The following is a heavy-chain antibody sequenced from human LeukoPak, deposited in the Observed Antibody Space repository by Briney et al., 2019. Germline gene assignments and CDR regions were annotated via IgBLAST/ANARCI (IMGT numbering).Heavy chain of an antibody. Sequence: ASVKVSCKTSGYTFTGYYMHWVRQAPGQGLEWMGWINPNSGGTNYAQNFQGRVTMTRDTSISTAYMELSRLRSDDTAVYYCARDAFPGYSSGWYDYWGQGTLVTVSS. V-gene: IGHV1-2*02. J-gene: IGHJ4*02. CDR2: INPNSGGT. CDR1: GYTFTGYY. D-gene: IGHD6-19*01. CDR3: ARDAFPGYSSGWYDY.